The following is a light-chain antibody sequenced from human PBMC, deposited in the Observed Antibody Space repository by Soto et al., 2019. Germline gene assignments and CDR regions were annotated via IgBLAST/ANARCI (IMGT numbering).Light chain of an antibody. CDR2: GAS. CDR3: QEYDNWLTWT. CDR1: QSVNRN. V-gene: IGKV3D-15*01. Sequence: EIVMTQSPATLSVSPGERATLSCRASQSVNRNLAWYQQKPGQAPRLLMYGASTRATGIPARFSGSGSGTEFTLTISSLQPEAFAVYYCQEYDNWLTWTFGQGTKVDIK. J-gene: IGKJ1*01.